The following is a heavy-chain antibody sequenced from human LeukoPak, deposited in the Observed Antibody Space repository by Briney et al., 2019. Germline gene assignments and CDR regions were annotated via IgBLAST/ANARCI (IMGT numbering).Heavy chain of an antibody. CDR2: IKQDGSEK. CDR3: ARDPDYGDYGYYFDY. Sequence: ETLSLTRTVSGGSISSYFWSWVRQAPGKGLEWVANIKQDGSEKYYVDSVKGRFTISRDNAKNSLYLQMNSLRAEDTAVYYCARDPDYGDYGYYFDYWGQGTLVTVSS. D-gene: IGHD4-17*01. CDR1: GGSISSYF. J-gene: IGHJ4*02. V-gene: IGHV3-7*01.